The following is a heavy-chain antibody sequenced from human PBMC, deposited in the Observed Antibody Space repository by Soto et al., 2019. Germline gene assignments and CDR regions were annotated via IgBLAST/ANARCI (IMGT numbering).Heavy chain of an antibody. D-gene: IGHD2-2*01. CDR2: INPNSGGT. J-gene: IGHJ6*02. CDR3: ARERIVVVPADGMDV. V-gene: IGHV1-2*02. CDR1: GYPLTGYY. Sequence: SVKGACQASGYPLTGYYMHWVRQAPGQGLEWMGWINPNSGGTNYAQKFQGRVTMTRDTSISTAYMELSRLRSDDTAVYYCARERIVVVPADGMDVWGQRTTVTVSS.